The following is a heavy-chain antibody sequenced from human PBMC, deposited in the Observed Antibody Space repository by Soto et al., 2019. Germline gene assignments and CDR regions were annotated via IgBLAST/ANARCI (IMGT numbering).Heavy chain of an antibody. D-gene: IGHD2-2*01. Sequence: QVQLVQSGAEVTKPGSSVKVSCKASGGTFSRYAISWVRQAPGQGLEWMGGIIPISGTAHYAQKFQGRVTITADESTSTAYMELSSLRSEHTAVYYCARSQGSSTSLEIYYYYYYGMDVWGQGTTVTVSS. CDR2: IIPISGTA. CDR1: GGTFSRYA. J-gene: IGHJ6*02. CDR3: ARSQGSSTSLEIYYYYYYGMDV. V-gene: IGHV1-69*01.